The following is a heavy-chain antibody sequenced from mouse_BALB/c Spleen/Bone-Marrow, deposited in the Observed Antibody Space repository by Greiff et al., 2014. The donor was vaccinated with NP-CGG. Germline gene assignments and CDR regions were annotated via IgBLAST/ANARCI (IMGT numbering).Heavy chain of an antibody. Sequence: QVQLQQPDAELVKPGASVKISCKASGYTFTDHAIHWVKQKPEQGLEWIGYISPENGDIKYNEKFKGKATLTADKSSSTAYMQLNSLTSEDSAVYFCKRSDGNYYVMDYWGQGTSVTVSS. V-gene: IGHV1S53*02. J-gene: IGHJ4*01. CDR3: KRSDGNYYVMDY. CDR2: ISPENGDI. D-gene: IGHD2-1*01. CDR1: GYTFTDHA.